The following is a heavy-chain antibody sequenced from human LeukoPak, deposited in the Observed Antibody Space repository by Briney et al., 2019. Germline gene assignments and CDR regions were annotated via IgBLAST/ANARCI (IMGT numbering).Heavy chain of an antibody. D-gene: IGHD2-2*01. J-gene: IGHJ4*02. CDR2: INHSGST. CDR3: ARVRRHQLLWALDY. CDR1: GVSISRGGYY. V-gene: IGHV4-30-2*01. Sequence: SETLSLTCAVSGVSISRGGYYWSWIRQPPGKGLEWIGEINHSGSTNYNPSLKSRVTISVDTSKNQFSLKLSSVTAADTAVYYCARVRRHQLLWALDYWGQGTLVTVSS.